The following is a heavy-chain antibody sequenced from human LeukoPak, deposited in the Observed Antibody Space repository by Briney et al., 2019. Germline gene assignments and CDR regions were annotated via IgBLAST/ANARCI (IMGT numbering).Heavy chain of an antibody. J-gene: IGHJ4*02. CDR3: AEDLGVNGDYFDY. CDR2: ISGGGGST. D-gene: IGHD3-10*01. V-gene: IGHV3-23*01. CDR1: GFTFNSYA. Sequence: GGSLRLSCAASGFTFNSYAMSWVRQAPGKGLEWVSAISGGGGSTYYADSVKGRFTISRDNSKNTLYLQMNSLRADDTAVYSCAEDLGVNGDYFDYWGQGTLVTVSS.